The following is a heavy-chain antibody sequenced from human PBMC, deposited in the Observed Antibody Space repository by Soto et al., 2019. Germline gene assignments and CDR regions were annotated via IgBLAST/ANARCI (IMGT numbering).Heavy chain of an antibody. D-gene: IGHD1-26*01. CDR1: GFTFSSYW. V-gene: IGHV3-74*03. CDR2: INPDASSI. Sequence: EVQLVESGGGLVQPGGSLRLSCAASGFTFSSYWMHWVRQVPGKELVWVSRINPDASSIMYADSVKGRFTISKDDAKNKLYLQVNSLRAEDTSVYYCVRGGSANYYGLFAYWGQGTLVTVSS. J-gene: IGHJ4*02. CDR3: VRGGSANYYGLFAY.